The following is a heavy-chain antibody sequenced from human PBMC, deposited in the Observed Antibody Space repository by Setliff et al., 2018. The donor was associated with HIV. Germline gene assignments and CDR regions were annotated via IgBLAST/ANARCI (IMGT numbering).Heavy chain of an antibody. D-gene: IGHD3-10*01. Sequence: ASVKVSCKTFGVTFRSFALTWVRQAPGRGLEWIGGIIPVSGGTNYAQTFQGRVTMTSDTSTTTAYMELRTLRSDDAAVYYCARGGQSPYYYGSGSPHDPFDIWGQGTMVTVSS. CDR3: ARGGQSPYYYGSGSPHDPFDI. J-gene: IGHJ3*02. V-gene: IGHV1-18*01. CDR1: GVTFRSFA. CDR2: IIPVSGGT.